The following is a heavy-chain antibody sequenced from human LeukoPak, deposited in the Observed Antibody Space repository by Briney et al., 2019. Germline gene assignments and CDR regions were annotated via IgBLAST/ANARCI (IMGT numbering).Heavy chain of an antibody. CDR3: ARENIVVVPAAMGGGYYHYMDV. V-gene: IGHV1-18*01. D-gene: IGHD2-2*01. CDR1: GYTFTNYG. J-gene: IGHJ6*03. Sequence: ASVKVSCKASGYTFTNYGINWVRQAPGQGLEWMGWISGYNGNTNYAQKLQGRVTMTTDTSTSTAYMELRSLGSDDTAVYYCARENIVVVPAAMGGGYYHYMDVWGKGTTVTVSS. CDR2: ISGYNGNT.